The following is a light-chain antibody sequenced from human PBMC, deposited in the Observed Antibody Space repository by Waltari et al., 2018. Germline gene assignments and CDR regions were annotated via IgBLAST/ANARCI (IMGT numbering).Light chain of an antibody. V-gene: IGLV2-11*01. CDR1: SNDVGGYYY. CDR2: DVT. J-gene: IGLJ2*01. Sequence: QSALTQPRSVSRSPGQSVTISCSGTSNDVGGYYYVSWFQQFPGKAPKLLIYDVTQRPSGVPDRFSASKSGNTASLTISGLQPEDEATYYCCSRAGDYTWLFGGGTKVTVL. CDR3: CSRAGDYTWL.